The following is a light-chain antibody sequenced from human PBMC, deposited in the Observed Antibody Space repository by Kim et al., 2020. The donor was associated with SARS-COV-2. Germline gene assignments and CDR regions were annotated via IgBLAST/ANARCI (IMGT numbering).Light chain of an antibody. CDR2: DAS. V-gene: IGKV3-11*01. Sequence: SPGERATRSRRASQSISRYVAWYQQKPGQAPRLLIYDASNRATGIPARFSGSGSGTDFTLTISSLQSEDFAVYYCQQRNNWPHLTFGGGTKVEIK. CDR1: QSISRY. J-gene: IGKJ4*01. CDR3: QQRNNWPHLT.